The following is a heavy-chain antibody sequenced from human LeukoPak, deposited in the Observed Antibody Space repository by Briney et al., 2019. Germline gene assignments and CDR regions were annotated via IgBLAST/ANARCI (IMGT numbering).Heavy chain of an antibody. CDR2: ISAHNGKT. Sequence: ASVKVSCKASGYTFTSYGISWVRQAPGQGLEWLGWISAHNGKTNYAQKFQDRVTMTTDTSTRTAYMELRSLRSDDTAVYYCARGRGFYDSSAYYRFDYWGQRTLVTVSS. V-gene: IGHV1-18*01. J-gene: IGHJ4*02. CDR3: ARGRGFYDSSAYYRFDY. D-gene: IGHD3-22*01. CDR1: GYTFTSYG.